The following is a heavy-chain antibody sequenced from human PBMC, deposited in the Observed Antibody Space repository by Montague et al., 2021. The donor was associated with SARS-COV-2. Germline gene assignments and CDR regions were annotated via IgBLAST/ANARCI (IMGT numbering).Heavy chain of an antibody. J-gene: IGHJ3*02. V-gene: IGHV4-61*02. CDR3: ARASAGYDSSGYYADRSAFDI. D-gene: IGHD3-22*01. CDR2: IYTSGST. Sequence: TLSLTCTVSGGSISGGSYYWSWIRQPAGKGLEWIGRIYTSGSTNYNPSLKSRVTISVDTSKNQFSLKLNSVTAADTAVYYCARASAGYDSSGYYADRSAFDIWGQGTMVTVSS. CDR1: GGSISGGSYY.